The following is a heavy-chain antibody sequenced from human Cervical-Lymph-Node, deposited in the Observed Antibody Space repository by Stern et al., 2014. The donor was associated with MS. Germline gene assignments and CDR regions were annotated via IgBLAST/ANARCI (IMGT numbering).Heavy chain of an antibody. V-gene: IGHV1-58*01. J-gene: IGHJ3*02. Sequence: QLVESGPEVKKPGTSVKVSCKASGFTFTSSAVQWVRQARGQRLEWIGWIVVGSGNTNHAQKFQERVTITRDMSTSTAYMELSSLRSEDTAVYYCAAEPMYYSDSVGAFDIWGQGTMVTVSS. CDR3: AAEPMYYSDSVGAFDI. CDR2: IVVGSGNT. D-gene: IGHD3-22*01. CDR1: GFTFTSSA.